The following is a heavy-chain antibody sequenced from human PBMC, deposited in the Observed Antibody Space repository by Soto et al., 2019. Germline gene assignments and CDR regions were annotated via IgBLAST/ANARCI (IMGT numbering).Heavy chain of an antibody. V-gene: IGHV1-46*01. CDR2: INPSGGST. CDR3: ARAPRNYALDY. J-gene: IGHJ4*02. Sequence: ASVQVSCQASGSTFTSYAMHWVRQAPGQGLEWMGIINPSGGSTRYAQKFQGRVTMTRDTSTSTVYMELSSLRSEDTAVYYCARAPRNYALDYWGQGTLVTVSS. D-gene: IGHD1-7*01. CDR1: GSTFTSYA.